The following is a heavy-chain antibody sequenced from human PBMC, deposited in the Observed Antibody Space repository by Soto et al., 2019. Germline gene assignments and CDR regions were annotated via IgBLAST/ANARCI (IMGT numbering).Heavy chain of an antibody. J-gene: IGHJ6*02. D-gene: IGHD4-17*01. V-gene: IGHV1-3*01. Sequence: ASVKVSCKASGYTFTTYAIHWVRQAPGQRLEWMGWINAGNGNTKYSQKFQGRVTITRDTSASTAYMELSSLRSEDTAVYYCAREGYGDYDYYYYGMDVWGQGTTVTVSS. CDR3: AREGYGDYDYYYYGMDV. CDR1: GYTFTTYA. CDR2: INAGNGNT.